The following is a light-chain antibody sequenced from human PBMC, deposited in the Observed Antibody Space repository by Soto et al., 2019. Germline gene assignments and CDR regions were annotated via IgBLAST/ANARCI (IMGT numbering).Light chain of an antibody. J-gene: IGKJ4*01. V-gene: IGKV3-20*01. Sequence: EIVLTQSPGTLSLSPGERATVSCRASQSVSSSYLAWYQHKPGQAPRLLISGASNRAAGIPDRFSGSGSGTDFTLTISRLEPEDFAVYYCQQYDNSFTFGGGTK. CDR1: QSVSSSY. CDR3: QQYDNSFT. CDR2: GAS.